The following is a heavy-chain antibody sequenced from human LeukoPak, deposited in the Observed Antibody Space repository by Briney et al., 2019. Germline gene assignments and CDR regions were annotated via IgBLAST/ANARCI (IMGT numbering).Heavy chain of an antibody. Sequence: SETLSLTCTISGGSMSVGRSYWGWVRQPPGKGLEWIASINYDGTTYYYPSLKSRVTISMDSSKNHFSLEVKSVTAADTAMYYCGTGGGIAVSHVWGQGIMVAVST. J-gene: IGHJ4*02. V-gene: IGHV4-39*07. CDR2: INYDGTT. CDR3: GTGGGIAVSHV. CDR1: GGSMSVGRSY. D-gene: IGHD6-19*01.